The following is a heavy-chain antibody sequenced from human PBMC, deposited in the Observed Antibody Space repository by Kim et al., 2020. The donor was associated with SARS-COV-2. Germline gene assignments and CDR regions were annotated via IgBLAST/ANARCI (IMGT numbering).Heavy chain of an antibody. D-gene: IGHD1-1*01. CDR3: EKHLQTSPPSKVD. Sequence: GGSLRLSCPDSGCTWRRYDKSGVRKGPGAGLERVSGISGSGESTYNADTGKCRITISRDKSKNKRILQKKSLSAEDTAVYYCEKHLQTSPPSKVD. J-gene: IGHJ4*01. V-gene: IGHV3-23*01. CDR1: GCTWRRYD. CDR2: ISGSGEST.